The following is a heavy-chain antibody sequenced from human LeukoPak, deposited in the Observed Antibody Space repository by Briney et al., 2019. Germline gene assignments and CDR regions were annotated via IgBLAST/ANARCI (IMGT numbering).Heavy chain of an antibody. Sequence: GGSLRLSCAASGFTVSNNYMSWVRQASGKGLEWVSAISGSGGSTYYADSVKGRFAISRDNSKNTLYLQMNSLRAEDTAVYYCAKDEVVVVAATLYDYWGQGTLVTVSS. CDR3: AKDEVVVVAATLYDY. D-gene: IGHD2-15*01. J-gene: IGHJ4*02. CDR1: GFTVSNNY. V-gene: IGHV3-23*01. CDR2: ISGSGGST.